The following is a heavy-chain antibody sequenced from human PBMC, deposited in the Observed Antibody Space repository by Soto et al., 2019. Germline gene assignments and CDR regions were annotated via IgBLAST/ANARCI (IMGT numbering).Heavy chain of an antibody. V-gene: IGHV3-53*01. CDR2: IYRGGGT. CDR1: GLSVPANY. Sequence: ESGGGLIQPGGSLRLICAASGLSVPANYMTWVRQAPGKGLEWLSIIYRGGGTYYADSLKGRAIISRDGSRNMVFRQMNSLTAEDAGVYYCARRDDSETFDIWGRGTVVNVSS. D-gene: IGHD5-18*01. J-gene: IGHJ3*02. CDR3: ARRDDSETFDI.